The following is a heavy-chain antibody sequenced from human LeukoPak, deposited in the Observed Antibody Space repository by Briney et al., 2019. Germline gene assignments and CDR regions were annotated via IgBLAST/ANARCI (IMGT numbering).Heavy chain of an antibody. V-gene: IGHV3-23*01. CDR2: ISGSGGST. CDR1: GFTFSSYA. Sequence: PGGSLRLSCAASGFTFSSYAMSWVRQAPGKGLEWVSAISGSGGSTYYADSVKGRFTISRDNSKNTLFLQMNSLRAEDTAVYYCARVGGSYFGGFDLWGRGTLVTVSS. J-gene: IGHJ2*01. CDR3: ARVGGSYFGGFDL. D-gene: IGHD1-26*01.